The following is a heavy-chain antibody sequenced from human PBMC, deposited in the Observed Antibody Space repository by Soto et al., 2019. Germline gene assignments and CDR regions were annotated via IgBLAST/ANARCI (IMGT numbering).Heavy chain of an antibody. CDR2: ISSSSSYI. V-gene: IGHV3-21*01. Sequence: GGSLRLSCAASGFTFSSYSMNWVRQAPGKGLEWVSSISSSSSYIYYADSVKGRFTISRDNAKNSLYLQMNSLRAEDTAVYYCASQSRGMFDKSPHPPPTWGQGTLVTVSS. J-gene: IGHJ4*02. CDR1: GFTFSSYS. D-gene: IGHD3-10*02. CDR3: ASQSRGMFDKSPHPPPT.